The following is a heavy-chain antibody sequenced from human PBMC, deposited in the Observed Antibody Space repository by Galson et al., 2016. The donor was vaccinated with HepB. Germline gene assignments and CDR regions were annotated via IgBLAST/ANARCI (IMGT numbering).Heavy chain of an antibody. CDR2: ISNSGDTT. J-gene: IGHJ4*02. CDR1: GFTFSNYA. Sequence: LRLSCAASGFTFSNYAMSWVRQAPGKGLEWISVISNSGDTTYYAASERGRFTISRDNSKNTLYLQMTGLRAEDTAVYYCAKDQSDYVWGSYRDGSDYWGQGTLVTVSS. V-gene: IGHV3-23*01. CDR3: AKDQSDYVWGSYRDGSDY. D-gene: IGHD3-16*02.